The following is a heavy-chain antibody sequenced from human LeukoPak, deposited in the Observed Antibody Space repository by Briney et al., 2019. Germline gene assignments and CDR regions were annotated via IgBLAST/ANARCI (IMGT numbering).Heavy chain of an antibody. D-gene: IGHD6-13*01. V-gene: IGHV1-69*05. J-gene: IGHJ4*02. CDR1: GGTFSSYA. CDR2: IIPIFGTA. CDR3: AKVSGLTAAAGSDY. Sequence: ASVKVSCKASGGTFSSYAISWVRQAPGQGLEWMGGIIPIFGTASYAQKFQGRVTITMDESTSTAYMELSSLRSEDTAVYYCAKVSGLTAAAGSDYWGQGTLVTVSS.